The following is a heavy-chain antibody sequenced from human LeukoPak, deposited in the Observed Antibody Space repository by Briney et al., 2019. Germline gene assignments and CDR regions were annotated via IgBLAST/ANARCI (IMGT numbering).Heavy chain of an antibody. Sequence: PGGSLRLSCAASAFTFSSYVMNWVRQTPGKGLEWVSSISGSGDSTFYADSVKGRFSISRDNSKNTLYLQVNGLRTEDTAVYYCAKDRLLNCRGDCYIFDYWGQGTVVTVSS. CDR1: AFTFSSYV. J-gene: IGHJ4*02. D-gene: IGHD2-21*02. V-gene: IGHV3-23*01. CDR2: ISGSGDST. CDR3: AKDRLLNCRGDCYIFDY.